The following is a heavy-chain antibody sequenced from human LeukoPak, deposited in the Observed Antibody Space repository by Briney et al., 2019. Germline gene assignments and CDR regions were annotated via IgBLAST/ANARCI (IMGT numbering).Heavy chain of an antibody. D-gene: IGHD3-10*01. J-gene: IGHJ6*03. Sequence: GASVKVSCKASGGTFSGYAISWVRQAPGQGLEWMGGIIPIFGTANYAQKFQGRVTITTDESTSTAYMELSSLRSEDTAVYYCARGKGEYYYYMDVWGKGTTVTVSS. CDR3: ARGKGEYYYYMDV. V-gene: IGHV1-69*05. CDR2: IIPIFGTA. CDR1: GGTFSGYA.